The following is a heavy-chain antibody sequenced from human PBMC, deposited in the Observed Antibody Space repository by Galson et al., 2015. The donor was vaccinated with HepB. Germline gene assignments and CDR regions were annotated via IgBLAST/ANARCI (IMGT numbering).Heavy chain of an antibody. CDR1: GYTFTSYA. CDR2: INAGNGNT. V-gene: IGHV1-3*01. CDR3: ARGAAAGTRNCYYYYGMYV. Sequence: SVKVSCKASGYTFTSYAMHWVRQAPGQRLEWMGWINAGNGNTKYSQKFQGRVTITRVTSASTAYMELSSLRSEDTAVYYCARGAAAGTRNCYYYYGMYVCGQGTTVTVSS. D-gene: IGHD6-13*01. J-gene: IGHJ6*01.